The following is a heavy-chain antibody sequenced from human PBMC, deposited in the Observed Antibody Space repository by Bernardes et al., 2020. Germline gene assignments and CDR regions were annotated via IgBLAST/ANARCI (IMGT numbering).Heavy chain of an antibody. CDR3: ATGGWLRFCDY. Sequence: SETLSLTCAASGGSISSSNWWSWVRQPPGKGLEWIGENYHSGSTNYNPSLKSRVTISVDKSKNQFSLKLSSVTAADTAVYYCATGGWLRFCDYWGQGTLVTVSS. J-gene: IGHJ4*02. CDR1: GGSISSSNW. V-gene: IGHV4-4*02. CDR2: NYHSGST. D-gene: IGHD5-12*01.